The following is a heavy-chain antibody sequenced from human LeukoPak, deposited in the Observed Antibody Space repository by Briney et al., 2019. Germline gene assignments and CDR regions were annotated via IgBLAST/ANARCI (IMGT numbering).Heavy chain of an antibody. CDR2: IYYNGRT. D-gene: IGHD4-23*01. Sequence: SETLSLTCTVSGGSISNDNYYWSWIRQHPGKGLEWIGYIYYNGRTYYNPSLKSRVTISVDTSKNHFSLKLSSVTAADTAVYYCARAVEGGVFDIWGQGTMVTVSS. V-gene: IGHV4-31*03. CDR1: GGSISNDNYY. J-gene: IGHJ3*02. CDR3: ARAVEGGVFDI.